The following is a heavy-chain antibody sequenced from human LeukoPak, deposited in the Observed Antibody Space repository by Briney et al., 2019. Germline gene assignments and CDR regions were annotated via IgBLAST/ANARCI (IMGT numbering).Heavy chain of an antibody. CDR1: GFTVSSNY. D-gene: IGHD6-19*01. CDR3: ATERAVAGVDY. J-gene: IGHJ4*02. Sequence: GGSLRLSCAASGFTVSSNYMSWVRQAPGKGLEWVSVIYSGGSTYYADSVKGRFTISRDNSKNTLYLQMNSLRAEDTAVYYCATERAVAGVDYWGQGTLVTVSS. CDR2: IYSGGST. V-gene: IGHV3-66*02.